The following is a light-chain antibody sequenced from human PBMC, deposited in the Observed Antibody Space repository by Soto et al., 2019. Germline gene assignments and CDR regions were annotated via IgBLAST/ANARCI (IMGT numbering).Light chain of an antibody. J-gene: IGKJ1*01. CDR2: SAS. V-gene: IGKV3D-15*01. CDR1: QSVSSK. Sequence: EIVLTQSPATLSVSPGERATLSCRASQSVSSKLAWYQQKPGQAPRLLMYSASTRATGIPARFSGSGSGTEFTLTISSLQSEDFAGYYCQQNNDWPRTFGQGTKVEIK. CDR3: QQNNDWPRT.